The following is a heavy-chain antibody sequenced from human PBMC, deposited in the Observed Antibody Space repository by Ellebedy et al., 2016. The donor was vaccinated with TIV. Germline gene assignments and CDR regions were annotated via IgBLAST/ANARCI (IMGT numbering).Heavy chain of an antibody. CDR2: INPASGHS. CDR1: GYTFTSYF. CDR3: GRGDNYYYDSSGYYYNY. D-gene: IGHD3-22*01. Sequence: ASVKVSCKASGYTFTSYFLYWVRQAPGQGLEWMGMINPASGHSNYAQKFQGRVAMTRDTSTNTVYMELSSLKSEDTAVYYCGRGDNYYYDSSGYYYNYWGQGTLVTVSS. J-gene: IGHJ4*02. V-gene: IGHV1-46*01.